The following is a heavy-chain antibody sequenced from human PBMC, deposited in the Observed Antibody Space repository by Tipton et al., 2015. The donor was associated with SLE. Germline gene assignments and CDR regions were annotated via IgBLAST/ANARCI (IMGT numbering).Heavy chain of an antibody. V-gene: IGHV4-39*07. J-gene: IGHJ6*03. CDR2: MYYSGST. CDR3: ARGPYSYMDV. CDR1: NGSISSSPYY. Sequence: LRLSCTVSNGSISSSPYYWGWIRQSPGKGLEWVGSMYYSGSTYYNPSLKSRVTVSVDTSRNQCSLNLTSVTAADTAVYYCARGPYSYMDVWGKGTSVTVSS.